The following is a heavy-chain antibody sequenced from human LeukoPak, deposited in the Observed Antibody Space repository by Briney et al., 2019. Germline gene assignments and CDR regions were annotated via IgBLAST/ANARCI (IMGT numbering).Heavy chain of an antibody. V-gene: IGHV4-59*01. Sequence: PSETLSLTCTVSGGSISSYYWSWLRQPPGKGLEWIGNIYYSGSTNYNPSLKSRVTISVDTSKNQFSLTLRSVTAADTAVYYCAREMVAAAGAFDIWGQGTMVTVSS. CDR3: AREMVAAAGAFDI. CDR2: IYYSGST. CDR1: GGSISSYY. J-gene: IGHJ3*02. D-gene: IGHD6-13*01.